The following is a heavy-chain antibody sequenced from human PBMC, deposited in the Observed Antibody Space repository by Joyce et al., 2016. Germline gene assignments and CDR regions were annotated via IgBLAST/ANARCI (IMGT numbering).Heavy chain of an antibody. J-gene: IGHJ5*02. CDR1: GNSFSDYG. CDR3: ARGHESNWFDP. CDR2: IKAAKGKT. V-gene: IGHV1-3*01. Sequence: QVQLVQSGAEVKKPGASVKISCKASGNSFSDYGIHWVRQAPGQRLQWMGWIKAAKGKTKNSQRLQGRVTISRETAAKVTYMELRSRRSEDTAVYYGARGHESNWFDPWGQGTLVT.